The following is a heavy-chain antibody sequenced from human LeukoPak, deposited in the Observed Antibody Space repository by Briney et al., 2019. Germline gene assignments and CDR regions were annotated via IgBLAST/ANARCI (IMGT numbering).Heavy chain of an antibody. CDR2: LTPSSGDT. Sequence: ASVKVSCKASGYTFTGYYIHWVRQAPGQGLEWMGRLTPSSGDTNFAQKFQGRVTMARDTSISTAYMELSSLRSEDTAVYYCATPWVVVPAANYGMDVWGQGTTVTVSS. CDR3: ATPWVVVPAANYGMDV. J-gene: IGHJ6*02. D-gene: IGHD2-2*01. CDR1: GYTFTGYY. V-gene: IGHV1-2*06.